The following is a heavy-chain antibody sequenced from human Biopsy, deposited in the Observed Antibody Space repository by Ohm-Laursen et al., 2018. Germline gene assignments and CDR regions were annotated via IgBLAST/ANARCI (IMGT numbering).Heavy chain of an antibody. CDR1: GYPFTTHY. CDR2: INPRGCIS. D-gene: IGHD3-16*01. V-gene: IGHV1-46*01. J-gene: IGHJ3*01. CDR3: ARDIMNRIAGLVARSDVFDV. Sequence: ASVKVSCKVSGYPFTTHYIHWLRQAPGQGFEWMGIINPRGCISNSARQFQDRLTMTCDTSTSTVYMELTSLRSEDTAIYYCARDIMNRIAGLVARSDVFDVWGQGTLVTVSS.